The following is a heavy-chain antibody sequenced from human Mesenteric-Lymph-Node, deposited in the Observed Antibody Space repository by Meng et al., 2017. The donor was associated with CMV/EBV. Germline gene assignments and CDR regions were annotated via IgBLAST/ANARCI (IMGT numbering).Heavy chain of an antibody. D-gene: IGHD2-2*01. CDR3: ARGSTSGFYYYYGMDV. J-gene: IGHJ6*02. V-gene: IGHV3-21*01. CDR2: ISSSSSYI. CDR1: GFTFSSYS. Sequence: GESLKISCAASGFTFSSYSMNWVRQAPGKGLEWVSSISSSSSYIYYADSVKGRFTISRDNAKNSLYLQMNSLRAEDTAVYYCARGSTSGFYYYYGMDVWGQGTTVTVSS.